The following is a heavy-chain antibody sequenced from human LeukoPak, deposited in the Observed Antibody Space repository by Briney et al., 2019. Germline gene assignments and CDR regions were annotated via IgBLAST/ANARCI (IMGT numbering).Heavy chain of an antibody. D-gene: IGHD3-16*01. Sequence: PGGSLRLSCAASGFTFSSYEMNWVRQAPGRGLEWVSYISTSGSTIYYADSVKGRFTISRDNAKNSLFLQLNSLRAEDTAIYYCAKDKGELYVRYFDYWGQGALVTVSS. CDR3: AKDKGELYVRYFDY. CDR1: GFTFSSYE. CDR2: ISTSGSTI. J-gene: IGHJ4*02. V-gene: IGHV3-48*03.